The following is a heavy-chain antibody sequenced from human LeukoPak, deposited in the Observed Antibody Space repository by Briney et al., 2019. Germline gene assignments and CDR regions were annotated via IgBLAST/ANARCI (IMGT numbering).Heavy chain of an antibody. J-gene: IGHJ3*02. CDR3: AKDRHGSVGVDAFDI. CDR2: ISYDGSNK. CDR1: GFTFSSYA. V-gene: IGHV3-30*04. Sequence: GGSLRLSCAASGFTFSSYAMHWVRQAPGKGLEWVAVISYDGSNKYYADSVKGRFTISRDNSKNTLYLQMNSLRAEDTAVYYCAKDRHGSVGVDAFDIWGQGTMVTVSS. D-gene: IGHD1-26*01.